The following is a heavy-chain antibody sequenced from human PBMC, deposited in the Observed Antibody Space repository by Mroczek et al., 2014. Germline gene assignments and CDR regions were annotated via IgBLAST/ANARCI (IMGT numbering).Heavy chain of an antibody. D-gene: IGHD6-6*01. CDR2: IYYSGST. Sequence: QVQLVQSGPGLVKPSETLSLTCTVSGGSISSYYWSWIRQPPGKGLEWIGYIYYSGSTNYNPSLKSRVTISVDTSKNQFSLKLSSVTAADTAVYYCATGRIAARPEGAFDIWGQGTMVTVSS. J-gene: IGHJ3*02. CDR1: GGSISSYY. CDR3: ATGRIAARPEGAFDI. V-gene: IGHV4-59*01.